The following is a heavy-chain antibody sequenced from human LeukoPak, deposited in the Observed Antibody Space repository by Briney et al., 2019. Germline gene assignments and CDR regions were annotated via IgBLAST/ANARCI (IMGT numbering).Heavy chain of an antibody. CDR2: MNPSNGNT. CDR1: GYTFTSYA. J-gene: IGHJ6*02. D-gene: IGHD6-13*01. CDR3: AKVHIAAAGTGFRYYYYYGMDV. V-gene: IGHV1-8*01. Sequence: ASVKVSCKASGYTFTSYAINWVRQAPGQGLEWMGWMNPSNGNTGFAQKFQGRLTMTRNTSIGTAYMELSSLRAEDTAVYYCAKVHIAAAGTGFRYYYYYGMDVWGQGTTVTVSS.